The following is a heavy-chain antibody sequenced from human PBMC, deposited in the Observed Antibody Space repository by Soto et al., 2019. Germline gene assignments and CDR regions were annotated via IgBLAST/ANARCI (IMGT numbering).Heavy chain of an antibody. V-gene: IGHV3-15*07. D-gene: IGHD3-22*01. Sequence: GGSLRLSCAASGFTFSNAWMNWVRQAPGKGLEWVGRIKSKTDGGTTDYAAPVKGRFTISRDDSKNTLYLQMNSLKTEDTAVYYCTTVPVIHYYDSSGYYHEYPEAYFDYWGQGTLVTVSS. CDR2: IKSKTDGGTT. J-gene: IGHJ4*02. CDR3: TTVPVIHYYDSSGYYHEYPEAYFDY. CDR1: GFTFSNAW.